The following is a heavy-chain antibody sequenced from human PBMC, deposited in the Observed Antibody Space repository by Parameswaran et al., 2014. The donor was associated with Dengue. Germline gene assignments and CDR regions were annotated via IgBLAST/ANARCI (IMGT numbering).Heavy chain of an antibody. J-gene: IGHJ4*02. V-gene: IGHV5-51*01. CDR2: IYPGDSDT. CDR3: ARGPMEWELSPGFDY. D-gene: IGHD1-26*01. Sequence: VRQMPGKGLEWMGIIYPGDSDTRYSPSFQGQVTISADKSISTAYLQWSSLKASDTAMYYCARGPMEWELSPGFDYWGQGTLVTVSS.